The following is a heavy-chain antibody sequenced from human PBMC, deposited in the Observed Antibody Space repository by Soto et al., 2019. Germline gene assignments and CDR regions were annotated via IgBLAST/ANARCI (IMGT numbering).Heavy chain of an antibody. V-gene: IGHV1-18*01. CDR1: GFTFSNYG. Sequence: GASVKVSCKASGFTFSNYGLNWVRQAPGQGLEWMGWVSANNGHTNYAQNLQGRVSMTTDTSTSTAYMELRGLRFDDTAVYYCARDIESVTAKNFFYYYAMDVCGQGPTVTVSS. CDR2: VSANNGHT. CDR3: ARDIESVTAKNFFYYYAMDV. D-gene: IGHD2-8*01. J-gene: IGHJ6*02.